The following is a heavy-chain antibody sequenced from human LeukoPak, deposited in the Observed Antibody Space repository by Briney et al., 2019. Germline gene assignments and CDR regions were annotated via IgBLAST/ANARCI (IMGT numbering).Heavy chain of an antibody. CDR2: IYYSGST. CDR1: GGSISSYY. CDR3: ARDEARSSSFQH. D-gene: IGHD6-13*01. Sequence: SETLSLTCTVSGGSISSYYWSWIRQPPGKGLEWIGYIYYSGSTNYNPSLKSRVTISVDTSKNQFSLKLSSVTAADTAVYYCARDEARSSSFQHWGQGTLVTVSS. J-gene: IGHJ1*01. V-gene: IGHV4-59*12.